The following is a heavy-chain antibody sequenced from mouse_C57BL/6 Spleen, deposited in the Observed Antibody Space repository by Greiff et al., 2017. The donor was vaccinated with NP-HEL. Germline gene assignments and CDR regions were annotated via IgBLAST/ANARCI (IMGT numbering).Heavy chain of an antibody. V-gene: IGHV1-72*01. CDR2: IDPNSGGT. D-gene: IGHD1-1*01. CDR3: ARDPLITTVVAHWYFDV. CDR1: GYTFTSYW. Sequence: VQLQQPGAELVKPGASVKLSCKASGYTFTSYWMHWVKQRPGRGLEWIGRIDPNSGGTKYNEKFKSKATLTVDKPSSTAYMQLSSLTSEDSAVYYCARDPLITTVVAHWYFDVWGTGTTVTVSS. J-gene: IGHJ1*03.